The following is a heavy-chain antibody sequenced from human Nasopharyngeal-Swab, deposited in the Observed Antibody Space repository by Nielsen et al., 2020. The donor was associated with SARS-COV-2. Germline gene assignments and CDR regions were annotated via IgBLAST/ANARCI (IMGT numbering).Heavy chain of an antibody. CDR3: ASSPELGLQDY. CDR2: ISSNGGST. V-gene: IGHV3-64*04. D-gene: IGHD4-11*01. J-gene: IGHJ4*02. Sequence: VRQAPGKGLEYVSAISSNGGSTYYADSVKGRFTISRDNSKNTLYLQMNSLRAEDTAAYYCASSPELGLQDYWGQGTLVTVSS.